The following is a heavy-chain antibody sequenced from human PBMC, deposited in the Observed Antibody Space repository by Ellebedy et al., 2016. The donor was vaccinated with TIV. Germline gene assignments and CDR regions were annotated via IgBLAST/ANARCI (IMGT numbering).Heavy chain of an antibody. J-gene: IGHJ4*02. CDR1: GFTFRTDG. Sequence: PGGSLRLSCAASGFTFRTDGMYWVRRAPGKGLEWVSLIYSGGSTDYADSVKGRFTISRDSSKNTLYLQMNSLRAEDTAMYYCARKTDTGTSGDYWGQGTPVTVSS. V-gene: IGHV3-53*01. D-gene: IGHD1-1*01. CDR3: ARKTDTGTSGDY. CDR2: IYSGGST.